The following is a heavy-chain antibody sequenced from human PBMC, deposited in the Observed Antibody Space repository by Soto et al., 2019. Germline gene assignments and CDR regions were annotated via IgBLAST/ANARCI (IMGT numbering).Heavy chain of an antibody. CDR1: GFTLSSYW. V-gene: IGHV3-7*01. CDR2: TRQDGGQS. CDR3: VRYGSTGWHFDT. D-gene: IGHD6-19*01. J-gene: IGHJ4*02. Sequence: EVQLVESGGGLVQPGGSLRLSCEASGFTLSSYWMSWIRQAPGKGLEWVANTRQDGGQSYLVDSVQGRFTISRDNAKNSVYLQMSSLRAEDTAVYYCVRYGSTGWHFDTWGQGTLVTVSS.